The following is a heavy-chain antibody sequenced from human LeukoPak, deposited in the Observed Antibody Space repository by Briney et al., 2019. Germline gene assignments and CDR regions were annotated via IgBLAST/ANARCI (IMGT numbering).Heavy chain of an antibody. Sequence: KPSETLSLTRTVSGLSITGYYWNWIRHPAGQGLEWLGRVYSSGVGNYNPSLTSRVTMSVDTSKNQFSLKLTSLTAADTAVYYCAREEFLHEIDSSGYFVYWGKGTLVTVSS. J-gene: IGHJ4*02. CDR3: AREEFLHEIDSSGYFVY. D-gene: IGHD3-22*01. CDR1: GLSITGYY. V-gene: IGHV4-4*07. CDR2: VYSSGVG.